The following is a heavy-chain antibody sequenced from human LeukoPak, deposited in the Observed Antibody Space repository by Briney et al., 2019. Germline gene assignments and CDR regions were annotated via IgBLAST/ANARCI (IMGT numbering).Heavy chain of an antibody. V-gene: IGHV4-39*01. Sequence: SETLSLTCTVSGGSISSSSYYWGWIRQPPGKGLEWIGSIYYSGSTHYNPSLKSRVTISVDTSKNQFSLKLSSVTAADTAVYYCARQRGVEYYDFWSGYYYYFDYWGQGTLVTVSS. D-gene: IGHD3-3*01. CDR2: IYYSGST. CDR1: GGSISSSSYY. CDR3: ARQRGVEYYDFWSGYYYYFDY. J-gene: IGHJ4*02.